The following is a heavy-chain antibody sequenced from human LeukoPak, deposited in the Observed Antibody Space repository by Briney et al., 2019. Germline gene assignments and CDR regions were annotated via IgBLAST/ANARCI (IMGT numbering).Heavy chain of an antibody. J-gene: IGHJ4*02. Sequence: ASVKVSCKASGYTFTGQYLHWVRQAPGQGLEWMGWISAYNGNTIYAQKVKGRVTMTTDTSTSTAYMELRSLKSDDTAVYYCARASYCSDGSCYSDYWGQGTLVTVSS. CDR1: GYTFTGQY. CDR2: ISAYNGNT. CDR3: ARASYCSDGSCYSDY. D-gene: IGHD2-15*01. V-gene: IGHV1-18*01.